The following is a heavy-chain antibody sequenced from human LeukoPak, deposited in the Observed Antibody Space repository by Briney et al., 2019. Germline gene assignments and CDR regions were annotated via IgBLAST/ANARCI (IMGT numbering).Heavy chain of an antibody. J-gene: IGHJ4*02. V-gene: IGHV1-69*13. D-gene: IGHD3-10*01. CDR2: IIPIFGTA. Sequence: SVKVSCKASGGTFSSYAISRVRQAPGQGLEWMGGIIPIFGTANYAQKFQGRVTITADESTSTAYMELSSLRSEDTAVYYCARGSEVYYGSGSYYKSDYWGQGTLVTVSS. CDR3: ARGSEVYYGSGSYYKSDY. CDR1: GGTFSSYA.